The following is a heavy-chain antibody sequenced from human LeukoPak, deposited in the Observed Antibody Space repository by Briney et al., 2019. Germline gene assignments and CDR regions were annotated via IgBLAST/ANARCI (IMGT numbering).Heavy chain of an antibody. CDR1: GFTFSGYA. Sequence: GGSLRLSCAASGFTFSGYAMSWVRQARGQGLKWVSTISGFGGSTYYADSVKGRFTISRDNSKNTLYLQMNSLRAEDTAVYYCAKTSYSSGWPLDYWGQGTLVTVSS. CDR3: AKTSYSSGWPLDY. D-gene: IGHD6-19*01. J-gene: IGHJ4*02. V-gene: IGHV3-23*01. CDR2: ISGFGGST.